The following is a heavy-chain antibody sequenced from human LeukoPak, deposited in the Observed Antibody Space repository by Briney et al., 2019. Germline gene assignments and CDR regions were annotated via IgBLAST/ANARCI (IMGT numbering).Heavy chain of an antibody. Sequence: GGSLRLSCAASGFTVSSNYMSGLRQAPGKGLEWVSVIYSGGSTYYADSVKGRFTISRDNTKNTLYLQMNSLRAEDTAVYYCASSRSGWLQYNYRGQGTLVTVSS. CDR1: GFTVSSNY. CDR2: IYSGGST. CDR3: ASSRSGWLQYNY. J-gene: IGHJ4*02. D-gene: IGHD5-24*01. V-gene: IGHV3-66*01.